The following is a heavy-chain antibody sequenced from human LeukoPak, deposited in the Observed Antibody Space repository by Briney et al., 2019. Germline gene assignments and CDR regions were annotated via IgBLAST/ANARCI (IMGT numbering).Heavy chain of an antibody. CDR1: GGSISTYH. CDR3: ARDRQHTYGSVLDP. Sequence: SETLSLTCTVSGGSISTYHWNWIRQPPGKGLEWIGETYFSGRSNYNYNPSLKSRVTISVDTYNNQFSLEMTSVTPADTAVYYCARDRQHTYGSVLDPWGRGTLVIVSS. V-gene: IGHV4-59*01. CDR2: TYFSGRSNY. J-gene: IGHJ5*02. D-gene: IGHD4-17*01.